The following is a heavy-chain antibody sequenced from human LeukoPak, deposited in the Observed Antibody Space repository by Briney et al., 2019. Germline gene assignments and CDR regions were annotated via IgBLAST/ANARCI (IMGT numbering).Heavy chain of an antibody. J-gene: IGHJ4*02. V-gene: IGHV3-23*01. CDR3: AKDRGSSGWSADDY. CDR2: ISGSGGST. CDR1: GFTFSSYA. D-gene: IGHD6-19*01. Sequence: TGGSLRLSCAASGFTFSSYAMSWVRQAPGKGLEWVSAISGSGGSTYYADSVKGRFAISRDNSKNTLYLQMNSLRAEDTAVYYCAKDRGSSGWSADDYWGQGTLVTVSS.